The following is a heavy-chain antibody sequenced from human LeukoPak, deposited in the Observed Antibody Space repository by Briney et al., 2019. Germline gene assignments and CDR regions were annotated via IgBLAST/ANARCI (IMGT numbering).Heavy chain of an antibody. D-gene: IGHD3-9*01. Sequence: SETLSLTCTVSGGSISSYHWSWFRQAPGKGLEWIGYIYDSGSTNFNPSLKSRVTISVDKSKNQFSLKLSSVTAADTAVYYCARDRSYYDILTGYYNKDYFDYWGQGTLVTVSS. V-gene: IGHV4-59*12. CDR1: GGSISSYH. J-gene: IGHJ4*02. CDR2: IYDSGST. CDR3: ARDRSYYDILTGYYNKDYFDY.